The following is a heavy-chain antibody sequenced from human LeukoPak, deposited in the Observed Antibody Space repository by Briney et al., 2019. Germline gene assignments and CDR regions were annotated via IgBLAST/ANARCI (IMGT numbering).Heavy chain of an antibody. V-gene: IGHV1-2*02. Sequence: ASVKVSCRASGYIFTHYYIHWVRQAPGQGLDWVGWINPDSGDTNYAHKFRGRVTMTRDTSITTAYMELSRLRSDDTAVYYCAGILDAFDIWGQGTMVTVS. CDR1: GYIFTHYY. CDR3: AGILDAFDI. J-gene: IGHJ3*02. D-gene: IGHD2-15*01. CDR2: INPDSGDT.